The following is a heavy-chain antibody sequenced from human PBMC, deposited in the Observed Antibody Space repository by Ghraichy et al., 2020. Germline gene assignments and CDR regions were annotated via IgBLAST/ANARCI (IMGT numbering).Heavy chain of an antibody. D-gene: IGHD7-27*01. CDR1: GFTFSSYG. V-gene: IGHV3-30*18. Sequence: GGSLRLSCAASGFTFSSYGMHWVRQAPGKGLEWVAVISYDGGNKYYADSVKGRFTISRDNSKNTLYLQMNSLRAEDTAVYYCANEGRLGYYFDYWGQGTLVTVSS. CDR2: ISYDGGNK. CDR3: ANEGRLGYYFDY. J-gene: IGHJ4*02.